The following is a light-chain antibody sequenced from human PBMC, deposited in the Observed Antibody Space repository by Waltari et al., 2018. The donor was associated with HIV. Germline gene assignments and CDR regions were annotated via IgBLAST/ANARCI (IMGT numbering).Light chain of an antibody. V-gene: IGLV1-51*01. Sequence: SLLTQPTSVSAAPGQRVTISCSGRDSNVGRNFVLWYQHIPGTGPKLLLYDNHQRHAGVPERFSASNTCPSASLDITGLQTAGEADYYCVTWDSNVQILLFGGGTKVTVL. CDR2: DNH. J-gene: IGLJ2*01. CDR3: VTWDSNVQILL. CDR1: DSNVGRNF.